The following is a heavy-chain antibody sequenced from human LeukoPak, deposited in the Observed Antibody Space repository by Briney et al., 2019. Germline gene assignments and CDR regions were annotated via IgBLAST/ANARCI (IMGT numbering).Heavy chain of an antibody. J-gene: IGHJ5*02. Sequence: TSETLSLTCTVSGGSISTYYWSWIRQPPGKGLEWIGYIYHSGSTKYNPSLESRVTISVDTSKNQFSLKLSSVTAADTAVYYCARSGIAVAWGQGTLVTVSS. D-gene: IGHD6-19*01. CDR1: GGSISTYY. V-gene: IGHV4-59*12. CDR2: IYHSGST. CDR3: ARSGIAVA.